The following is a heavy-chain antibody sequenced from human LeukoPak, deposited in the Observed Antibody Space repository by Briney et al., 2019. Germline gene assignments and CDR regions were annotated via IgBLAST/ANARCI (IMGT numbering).Heavy chain of an antibody. CDR1: GGSFSGYY. J-gene: IGHJ4*02. CDR2: INHSGST. D-gene: IGHD1-26*01. CDR3: ASFGVEATTSFDS. V-gene: IGHV4-34*01. Sequence: SETLSLTCAVYGGSFSGYYWSWTRQPPGKGLEWIGEINHSGSTNYNPSLKSRVTISIDTSKNQFSLRLSSVTAADTAVYYCASFGVEATTSFDSWGQGTLVTVSS.